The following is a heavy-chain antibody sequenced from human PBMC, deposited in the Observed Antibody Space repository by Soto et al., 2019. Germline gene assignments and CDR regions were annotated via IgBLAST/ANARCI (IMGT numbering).Heavy chain of an antibody. CDR1: GFTFSDYY. CDR3: AREGALKPFSS. V-gene: IGHV3-11*04. Sequence: GGSLRLSCAASGFTFSDYYMTWIRQAPGKGLEWVSYISNTGYTIYYADSVQGRFTISRDNSKNSVYLQMDSLRVEDTAVYYCAREGALKPFSSWGQGALVTVSS. CDR2: ISNTGYTI. J-gene: IGHJ5*02.